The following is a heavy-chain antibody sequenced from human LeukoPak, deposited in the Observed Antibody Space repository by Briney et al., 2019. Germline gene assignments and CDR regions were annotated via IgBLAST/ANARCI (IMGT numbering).Heavy chain of an antibody. CDR1: GFTVSDNY. V-gene: IGHV3-66*03. J-gene: IGHJ4*02. D-gene: IGHD1/OR15-1a*01. Sequence: GGSLRLSCAVSGFTVSDNYMSWVRQALGKGLEWVSIIYSSGATYYADSVKGRFTVSRDNSKNTLFLQMNSLRGEDTAVYYCARDEQGNGSFDYWGQGTLVTVSS. CDR2: IYSSGAT. CDR3: ARDEQGNGSFDY.